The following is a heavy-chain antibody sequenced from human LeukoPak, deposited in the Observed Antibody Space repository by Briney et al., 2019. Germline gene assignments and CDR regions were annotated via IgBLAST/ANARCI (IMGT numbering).Heavy chain of an antibody. V-gene: IGHV3-7*01. J-gene: IGHJ4*02. Sequence: PGGSLRLSCEASGFTFSSYWMSWVRQAPGKGLEWVAHIKEDESDEYYVDSVRGRFTASRDNAKNSVNLQMNSLRVEDTAVYYCARWRGRQSEFDYWGQGTQVTVSS. CDR2: IKEDESDE. CDR3: ARWRGRQSEFDY. D-gene: IGHD1-1*01. CDR1: GFTFSSYW.